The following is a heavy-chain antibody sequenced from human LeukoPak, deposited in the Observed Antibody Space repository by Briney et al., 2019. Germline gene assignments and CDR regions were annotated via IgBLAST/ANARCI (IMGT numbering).Heavy chain of an antibody. CDR2: IYPADSDT. J-gene: IGHJ4*02. V-gene: IGHV5-51*01. Sequence: GESLKISCKGSGYNFTNYWIGWVRQMPGIGLECMGIIYPADSDTRYSPSFQGQVTLSADKSISTAYLQWSSLKASDTAMYYCARRAVRGDLDFWGQGTLVTVSS. CDR1: GYNFTNYW. D-gene: IGHD3-10*01. CDR3: ARRAVRGDLDF.